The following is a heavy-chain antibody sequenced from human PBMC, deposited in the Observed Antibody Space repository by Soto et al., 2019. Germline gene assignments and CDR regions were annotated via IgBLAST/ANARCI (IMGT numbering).Heavy chain of an antibody. V-gene: IGHV1-69*01. CDR3: AKGVKGIRYDFWSGPYYFDY. J-gene: IGHJ4*02. D-gene: IGHD3-3*01. CDR2: IIPIFGTA. Sequence: QVQLVQSGAEVKKPGSSVKVSCKASGGTFSSYAISWVRQAPGQGLEWMGGIIPIFGTANYAQKFQGRVTITADESTSTAYMELSSLRSEDTAVYYCAKGVKGIRYDFWSGPYYFDYWGQGTLVTVSS. CDR1: GGTFSSYA.